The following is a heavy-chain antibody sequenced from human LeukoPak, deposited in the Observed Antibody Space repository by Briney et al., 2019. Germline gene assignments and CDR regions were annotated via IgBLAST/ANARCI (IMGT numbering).Heavy chain of an antibody. V-gene: IGHV3-66*01. CDR3: AKMSNYYNSLGYYAFDI. CDR1: GFIVSRKY. J-gene: IGHJ3*02. CDR2: IYSGGSA. D-gene: IGHD3-22*01. Sequence: GGSLRLSCAASGFIVSRKYMSWVRQAPGKGLEWVSVIYSGGSADYADSVKGRFTISRDNSKNTLHLQMKSLRAEDTAVCYCAKMSNYYNSLGYYAFDIWGQGTMVTVSS.